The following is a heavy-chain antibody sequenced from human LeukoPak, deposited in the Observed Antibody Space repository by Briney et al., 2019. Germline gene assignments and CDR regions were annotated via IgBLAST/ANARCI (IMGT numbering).Heavy chain of an antibody. CDR3: ARYYGVNFDY. CDR1: GYTFTSYY. CDR2: INPSGGST. J-gene: IGHJ4*02. V-gene: IGHV1-46*01. Sequence: ASVKVSCRASGYTFTSYYMHWVRQAPGQGLEWMGIINPSGGSTSYAQKSQGRVTMTRDTSTSTVYMELSSLRSEDTAVYYCARYYGVNFDYWGQGTLVTVSS. D-gene: IGHD4-17*01.